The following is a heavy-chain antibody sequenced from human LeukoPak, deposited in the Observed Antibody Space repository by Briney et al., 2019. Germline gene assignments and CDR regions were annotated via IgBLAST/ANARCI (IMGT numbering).Heavy chain of an antibody. J-gene: IGHJ6*02. CDR3: ARGSSDFWSPAYYYGMGV. CDR2: INHSGST. V-gene: IGHV4-34*01. Sequence: SETLSLTCAVYGGSFSGYYWSWIRQPPGKGLEWIGEINHSGSTNYNPSLKSRVTISVDTSKNQFSLKLSSVTAADTAVYYCARGSSDFWSPAYYYGMGVWGQGTTVTVSS. CDR1: GGSFSGYY. D-gene: IGHD3-3*01.